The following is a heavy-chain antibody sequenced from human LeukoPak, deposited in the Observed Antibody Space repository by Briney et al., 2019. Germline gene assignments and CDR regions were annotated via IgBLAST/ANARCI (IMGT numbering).Heavy chain of an antibody. CDR1: GFSFSDYG. CDR3: AKVEGSLQYYYYGMDV. J-gene: IGHJ6*02. Sequence: PGRSLRLSCAASGFSFSDYGIRWVRQAPDKGLEWVAVTSSDGSKKYYADSVRGRFTISGDNSKNTVYLQMNSLRAEDTAVYYCAKVEGSLQYYYYGMDVWGQGTTVTVSS. CDR2: TSSDGSKK. D-gene: IGHD4-11*01. V-gene: IGHV3-30*18.